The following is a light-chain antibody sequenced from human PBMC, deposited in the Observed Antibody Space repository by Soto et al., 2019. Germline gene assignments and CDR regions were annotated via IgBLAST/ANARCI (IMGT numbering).Light chain of an antibody. V-gene: IGLV1-44*01. CDR2: SNN. CDR3: AAWDDSLNGARV. J-gene: IGLJ2*01. Sequence: QSVLTQPPSASGTPGQRVTISCSGSSSNIGSNTVNWYQQLPGTAPKLLIYSNNQRPLGVPDRFSGSKSGTSASLAISGLQSEDEADYYCAAWDDSLNGARVFGGGTKVTVL. CDR1: SSNIGSNT.